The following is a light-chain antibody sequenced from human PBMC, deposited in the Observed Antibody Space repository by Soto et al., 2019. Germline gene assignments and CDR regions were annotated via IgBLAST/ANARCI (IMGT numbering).Light chain of an antibody. Sequence: DVQMTQSPSSLSASVGDRLTITCQASQDITNYLNWYQQKPGKAPKLLIYAASNLETGVPSRFSGRGSGTDFTFTISSLHPEHVATYYCQQYANLPRTFVGATKVATK. J-gene: IGKJ4*01. CDR2: AAS. CDR3: QQYANLPRT. V-gene: IGKV1-33*01. CDR1: QDITNY.